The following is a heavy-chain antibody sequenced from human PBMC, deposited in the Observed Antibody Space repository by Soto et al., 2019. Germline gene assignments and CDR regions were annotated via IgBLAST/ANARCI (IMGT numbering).Heavy chain of an antibody. CDR3: ARAREPDGIWTFDS. Sequence: GGSLRLSCAASGFTLGKYTMGWVRQAPGKGLEWVAESYSTGGTEYADSVKGRFTISRDNSKNTLFLQMNSLGVEDTALYYCARAREPDGIWTFDSWGQGTLVTVSS. V-gene: IGHV3-23*01. D-gene: IGHD3-9*01. CDR2: SYSTGGT. CDR1: GFTLGKYT. J-gene: IGHJ4*02.